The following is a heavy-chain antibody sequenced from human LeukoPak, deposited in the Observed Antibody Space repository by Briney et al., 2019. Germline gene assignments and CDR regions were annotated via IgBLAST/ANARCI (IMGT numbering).Heavy chain of an antibody. J-gene: IGHJ5*02. V-gene: IGHV1-69*13. CDR2: IIPIFGTA. CDR1: GYTFTSHD. D-gene: IGHD2-2*01. CDR3: AAGGVYCSSTSCYPVYNWSSWFDP. Sequence: SVKVSCKASGYTFTSHDINWVRQAPGQGLEWMGGIIPIFGTANYAQKFQGRVTITADESTSTAYMELSSLRSEDTAVYYCAAGGVYCSSTSCYPVYNWSSWFDPWGQGTLVTVSS.